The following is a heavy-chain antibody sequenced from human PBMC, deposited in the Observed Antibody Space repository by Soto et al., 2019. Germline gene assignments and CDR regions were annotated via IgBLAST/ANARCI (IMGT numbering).Heavy chain of an antibody. CDR2: ISNDGSDK. CDR3: AKDQGIAAAHGID. J-gene: IGHJ3*01. V-gene: IGHV3-30*18. Sequence: QVQLVESGGGVVQPGRSLRLSCAASGFTFNNYGMHWVRQAPGKGLEWVAVISNDGSDKYYADSVKGRLTISRDNSKDTLYLQMNSLRAEDTAVYYCAKDQGIAAAHGIDWGQGTMFTVSS. CDR1: GFTFNNYG. D-gene: IGHD6-13*01.